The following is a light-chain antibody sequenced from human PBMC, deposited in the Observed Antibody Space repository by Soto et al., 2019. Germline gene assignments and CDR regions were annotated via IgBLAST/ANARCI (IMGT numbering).Light chain of an antibody. CDR1: DSNIGSTA. CDR2: SSN. CDR3: AAWDDDLHVWL. J-gene: IGLJ2*01. Sequence: QSVLTQPPSVSATPGQGVTLSCSGGDSNIGSTAVNWYQQFPGTAPKLLIYSSNQRPSGVPDRISGSKSGTSASLAISGLRSEDDADYYCAAWDDDLHVWLFGGGTKLTVL. V-gene: IGLV1-44*01.